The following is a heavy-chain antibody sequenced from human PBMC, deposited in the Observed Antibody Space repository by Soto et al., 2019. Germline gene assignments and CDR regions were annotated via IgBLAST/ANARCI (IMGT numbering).Heavy chain of an antibody. CDR1: GYSISAYY. D-gene: IGHD3-10*01. CDR3: GRDDYGIFPY. J-gene: IGHJ4*02. Sequence: ASVKVSCKASGYSISAYYIHWVRQAPGQGLEWMGWIDPKNGGTVSAQKFQGRLTMTRDTSISTVYMDLSGLTPDDTALYYCGRDDYGIFPYWGQGSLVTVSS. V-gene: IGHV1-2*02. CDR2: IDPKNGGT.